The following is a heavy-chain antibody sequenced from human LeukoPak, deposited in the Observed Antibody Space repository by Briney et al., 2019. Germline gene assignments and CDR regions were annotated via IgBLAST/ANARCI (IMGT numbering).Heavy chain of an antibody. Sequence: PSETLSFTCTVSGGSFSSGSYYWSWIRQPAGKGLEWSGRIYTSGSTNYNPSLKSRVTISVDTSKNQFSLKLSSVTAADTAVYYCARGGGDWGFHQSDYWGQGTLVTVSS. J-gene: IGHJ4*02. D-gene: IGHD2-21*01. CDR3: ARGGGDWGFHQSDY. CDR1: GGSFSSGSYY. V-gene: IGHV4-61*02. CDR2: IYTSGST.